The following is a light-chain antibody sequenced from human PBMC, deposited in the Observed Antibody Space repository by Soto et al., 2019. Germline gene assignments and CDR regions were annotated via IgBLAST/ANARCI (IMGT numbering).Light chain of an antibody. CDR2: RNN. J-gene: IGLJ2*01. V-gene: IGLV1-47*01. CDR1: SSNIGSNY. Sequence: QSVLTQPPSSSGTPGQRVTIPCSGSSSNIGSNYVYWYQQLPGTAPKLLIYRNNQRPSGVPDRFSGSKSGTSASLAISGLRSEDEADYYCAAWDDSLSPHVVFGGGTKVTVL. CDR3: AAWDDSLSPHVV.